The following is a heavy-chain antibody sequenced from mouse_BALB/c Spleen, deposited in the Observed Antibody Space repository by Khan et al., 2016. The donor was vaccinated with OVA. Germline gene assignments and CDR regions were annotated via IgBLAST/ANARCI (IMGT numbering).Heavy chain of an antibody. CDR1: GYTFSSYW. CDR2: ILPGSGNN. CDR3: ARGNYYGRTSWGGY. J-gene: IGHJ3*01. Sequence: QVQLKQSGAELMKPGASVKISCKASGYTFSSYWIEWVKQRPGHGLEWIGEILPGSGNNNFTEKFRGKATFAADPSSNTAYMQLSSLTSEDSAVYYCARGNYYGRTSWGGYWGQGTLGTVSA. D-gene: IGHD1-1*01. V-gene: IGHV1-9*01.